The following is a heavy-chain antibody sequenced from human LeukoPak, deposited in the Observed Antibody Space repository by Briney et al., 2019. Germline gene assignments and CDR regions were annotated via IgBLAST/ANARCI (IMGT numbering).Heavy chain of an antibody. V-gene: IGHV3-48*01. J-gene: IGHJ4*02. CDR3: ARDYKYAFDN. D-gene: IGHD5-24*01. Sequence: GGSLRLSCAASGFTFSDYSMIWVRQAPGKGLEWISYIGIDSGNTNYADSVKGRFTISGDKAKNSLYLQMNSLRVEDTDVYYCARDYKYAFDNWGQGTLVTVSS. CDR2: IGIDSGNT. CDR1: GFTFSDYS.